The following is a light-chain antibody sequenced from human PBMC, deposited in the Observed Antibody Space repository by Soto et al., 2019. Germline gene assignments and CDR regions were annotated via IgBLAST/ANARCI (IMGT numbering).Light chain of an antibody. CDR2: DAS. Sequence: VLSLSLATLSLSPGERATLSCRASQSVSRYLAWYQQKPGQAPRLLIYDASNRATGIPARFSGSGSGTDFTLTISSLEPEDFAVYYCQQRSNWPPITFGQGTRLE. V-gene: IGKV3-11*01. J-gene: IGKJ5*01. CDR3: QQRSNWPPIT. CDR1: QSVSRY.